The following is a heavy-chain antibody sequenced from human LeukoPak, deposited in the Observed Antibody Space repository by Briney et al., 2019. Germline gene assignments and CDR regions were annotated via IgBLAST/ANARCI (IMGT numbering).Heavy chain of an antibody. CDR3: ARDKASPFTYYGMDV. Sequence: PGGSLRLSCAASRFTFSSYEMNWVRRAPGKGLESVAYISSSGSITYYADSVKGRFTNSRDNANNSLSLLMNSLRAEDTAVYYCARDKASPFTYYGMDVWGQGTTVTVSS. V-gene: IGHV3-48*03. CDR2: ISSSGSIT. CDR1: RFTFSSYE. D-gene: IGHD6-6*01. J-gene: IGHJ6*02.